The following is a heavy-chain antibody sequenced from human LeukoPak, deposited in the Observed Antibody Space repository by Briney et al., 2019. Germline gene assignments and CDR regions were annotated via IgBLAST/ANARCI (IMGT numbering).Heavy chain of an antibody. Sequence: SVKVSCKASGGTFSSYDISWVRQAPGQGLEWMGGIIPIFGTANYAQKFQGRVTITADKSTSTAYMELSSLRSEDTAVYYCARDGNDYGDYAIDYWGQGTLVTVSS. CDR2: IIPIFGTA. D-gene: IGHD4-17*01. V-gene: IGHV1-69*06. CDR1: GGTFSSYD. CDR3: ARDGNDYGDYAIDY. J-gene: IGHJ4*02.